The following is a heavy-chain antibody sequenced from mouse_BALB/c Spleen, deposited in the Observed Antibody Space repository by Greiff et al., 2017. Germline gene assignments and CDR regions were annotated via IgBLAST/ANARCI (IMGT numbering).Heavy chain of an antibody. Sequence: QVQLQQSGPELVKPGASVKISCKASGYAFSSSWMNWVKQRPGQGLEWIGRIYPGDGDTNYNGKFKGKATLTADKSSSTAYMQLSSLTSVDSAVYFCARWWDYDGYYFDYWGRGTTLTVSS. J-gene: IGHJ2*01. CDR1: GYAFSSSW. CDR2: IYPGDGDT. CDR3: ARWWDYDGYYFDY. D-gene: IGHD2-4*01. V-gene: IGHV1-82*01.